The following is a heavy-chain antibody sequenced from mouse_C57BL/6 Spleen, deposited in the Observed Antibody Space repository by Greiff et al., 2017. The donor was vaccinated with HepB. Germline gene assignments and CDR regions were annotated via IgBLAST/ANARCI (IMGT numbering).Heavy chain of an antibody. J-gene: IGHJ2*01. D-gene: IGHD2-4*01. Sequence: EVQVVESGGGLVKPGGSLKLSCAASGFTFSSYAMSWVRQTPEKRLEWVATISDGGSYTYYPDNVKGRFTISRDNAKNNLYLQMSHLKSEDTAMYYCAREGGMITTTSLFDYWGQGTTLTVSS. CDR3: AREGGMITTTSLFDY. CDR2: ISDGGSYT. V-gene: IGHV5-4*01. CDR1: GFTFSSYA.